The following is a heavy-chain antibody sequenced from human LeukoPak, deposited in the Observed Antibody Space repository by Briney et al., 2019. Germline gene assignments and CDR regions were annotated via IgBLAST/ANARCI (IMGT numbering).Heavy chain of an antibody. J-gene: IGHJ4*02. CDR1: GFPFNVQT. Sequence: GGSLRLSCAASGFPFNVQTMSWVRQAPGKGLDWVASMREDGTEIHYVDSVKGRFTISRDNPKNSPYLQMYSLRAEDTAVYYCVRGGATRGRFEKWGQGTLVTVSS. CDR2: MREDGTEI. CDR3: VRGGATRGRFEK. D-gene: IGHD1-26*01. V-gene: IGHV3-7*01.